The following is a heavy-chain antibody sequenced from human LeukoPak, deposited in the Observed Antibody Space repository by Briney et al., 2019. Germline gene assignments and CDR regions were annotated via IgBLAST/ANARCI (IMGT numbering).Heavy chain of an antibody. CDR2: ISSSGSTI. V-gene: IGHV3-11*04. CDR3: ANVGGVVAATDDAFDI. Sequence: PGGSLRLSCAASGFSFKDYNMHWVRQAPGKGLEWVSYISSSGSTIYYADSVKGRFTISRDNAKNSLYLQMNSLRAEDTAVYYCANVGGVVAATDDAFDIWGQGTMVTVSS. CDR1: GFSFKDYN. D-gene: IGHD2-15*01. J-gene: IGHJ3*02.